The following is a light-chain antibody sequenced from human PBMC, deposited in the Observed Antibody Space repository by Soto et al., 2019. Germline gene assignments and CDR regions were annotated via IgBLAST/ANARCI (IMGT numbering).Light chain of an antibody. CDR1: QSVLYSSNNKNY. Sequence: DIVMTQSPDSLAVSLGERATINCKSSQSVLYSSNNKNYLAWYQQKPGQPPKLLIYWASTRESGVPDRFSGSGSETDFTLIISSLQAEDVAVYYCQQYYRPWTFGQGTKVETK. CDR3: QQYYRPWT. CDR2: WAS. J-gene: IGKJ1*01. V-gene: IGKV4-1*01.